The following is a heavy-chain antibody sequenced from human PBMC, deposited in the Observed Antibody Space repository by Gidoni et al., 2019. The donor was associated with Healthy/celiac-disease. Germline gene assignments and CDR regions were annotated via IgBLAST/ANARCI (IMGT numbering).Heavy chain of an antibody. Sequence: QVQLVLSGAEVKKPAASVQVSCMASGYTFTSYGISWVRQAPGQGLEWMGWISAYNGNTNYAQKLQGRVTMTTDTSTSTAYMELRSLRSDDTAVYYCARDVEVAVAALPLYWGQGTLVTVSS. CDR1: GYTFTSYG. CDR3: ARDVEVAVAALPLY. D-gene: IGHD6-19*01. CDR2: ISAYNGNT. V-gene: IGHV1-18*04. J-gene: IGHJ4*02.